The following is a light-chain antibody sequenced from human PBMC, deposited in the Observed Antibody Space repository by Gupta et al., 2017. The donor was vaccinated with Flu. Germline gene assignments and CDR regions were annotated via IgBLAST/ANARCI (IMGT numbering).Light chain of an antibody. V-gene: IGKV1-39*01. CDR2: GAS. Sequence: PSSLSASGGDRVTITCRASQTISSYLNWYQKNPGKAPKLLIYGASNLQSGVPSRFSGSGSGTDFSLTISSLQPEEFATYFCQQTYSTLATFGQGTRMEMK. J-gene: IGKJ1*01. CDR3: QQTYSTLAT. CDR1: QTISSY.